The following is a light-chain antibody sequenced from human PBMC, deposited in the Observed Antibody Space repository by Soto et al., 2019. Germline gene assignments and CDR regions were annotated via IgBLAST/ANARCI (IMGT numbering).Light chain of an antibody. CDR1: QGLSSW. V-gene: IGKV1-12*01. CDR2: GTS. J-gene: IGKJ4*01. CDR3: QQANILQLT. Sequence: DLQMTQSPSSVSASVGDRVTITYRASQGLSSWLGWYQQKPGRAPKLLIYGTSSLQSGVPSRFSGGGSGTEFTLTISSLQPEDFATYYCQQANILQLTFGGGTKVEIK.